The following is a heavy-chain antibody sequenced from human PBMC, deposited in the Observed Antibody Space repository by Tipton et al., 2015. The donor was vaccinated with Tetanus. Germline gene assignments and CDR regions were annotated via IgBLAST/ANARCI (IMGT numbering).Heavy chain of an antibody. V-gene: IGHV3-43*01. J-gene: IGHJ6*02. D-gene: IGHD3-3*01. CDR3: AKDRRTYDFWSGHYRGLYGMDV. CDR1: GFTFDDYT. Sequence: SLRLSCAASGFTFDDYTMHWVRQAPGKGLEWVSLISWDGGSTYYADSVKGRFTISRDNSKNPLYLQMNSLRTEDTALYYCAKDRRTYDFWSGHYRGLYGMDVWGQGTTVTVSS. CDR2: ISWDGGST.